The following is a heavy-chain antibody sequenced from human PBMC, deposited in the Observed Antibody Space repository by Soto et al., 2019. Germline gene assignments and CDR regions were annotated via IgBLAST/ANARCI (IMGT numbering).Heavy chain of an antibody. CDR2: VTHTGTA. D-gene: IGHD6-19*01. V-gene: IGHV4-30-2*01. J-gene: IGHJ4*02. Sequence: SETLSLTCAVSGGSIGSGAYSLICMRQPPGKGLEWIGYVTHTGTAYSIPSLNGRLTLSVDSSQTQFSLKLTSVTAADSAVYYCARIHWTQSSLDYWGRGILVTVSS. CDR1: GGSIGSGAYS. CDR3: ARIHWTQSSLDY.